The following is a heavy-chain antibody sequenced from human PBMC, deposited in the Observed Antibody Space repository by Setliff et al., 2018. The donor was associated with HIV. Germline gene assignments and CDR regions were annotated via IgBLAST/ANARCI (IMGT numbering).Heavy chain of an antibody. Sequence: ASVKVSCKTSGYTFTRYYIHWVRQAPGQGLEWMAWIDPKSGKTNYEQEFQGRVTLTRDTSISTAYRELTSLRSDDTAIFYCMRGREIGSRTPLELSGYWGQGTLVTVSS. J-gene: IGHJ4*02. CDR2: IDPKSGKT. V-gene: IGHV1-2*02. CDR3: MRGREIGSRTPLELSGY. D-gene: IGHD1-26*01. CDR1: GYTFTRYY.